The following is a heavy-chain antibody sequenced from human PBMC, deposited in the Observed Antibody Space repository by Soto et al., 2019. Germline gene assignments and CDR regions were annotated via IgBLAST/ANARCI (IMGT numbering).Heavy chain of an antibody. CDR1: GGSISSYY. V-gene: IGHV4-59*01. J-gene: IGHJ6*02. Sequence: SETLCLTCTVPGGSISSYYWSWIRQPPGKGLEWIGYMYNTGSTIYNPSLKSRVTFSVDTSKNQFSLKLNSVTAADTAVYCCARDLWGYCGADCYPLDVWGQGTTVTVS. CDR2: MYNTGST. CDR3: ARDLWGYCGADCYPLDV. D-gene: IGHD2-21*02.